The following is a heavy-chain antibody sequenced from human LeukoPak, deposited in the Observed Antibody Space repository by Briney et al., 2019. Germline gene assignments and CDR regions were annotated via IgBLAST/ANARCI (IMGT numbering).Heavy chain of an antibody. D-gene: IGHD6-13*01. J-gene: IGHJ6*03. CDR3: ARDESSSSRPYYYYMDV. CDR2: IIPIFGTA. Sequence: ASVTVSCKASGGTFSSYAISWVRQAPGQGLGWMGGIIPIFGTANYAQKFQGRVTITTDESTSTAYMELSSLRSEDTAVYYCARDESSSSRPYYYYMDVWSKGTTVTVSS. CDR1: GGTFSSYA. V-gene: IGHV1-69*05.